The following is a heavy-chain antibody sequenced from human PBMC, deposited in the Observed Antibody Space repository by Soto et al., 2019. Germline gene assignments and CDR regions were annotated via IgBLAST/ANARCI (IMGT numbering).Heavy chain of an antibody. J-gene: IGHJ4*02. Sequence: AASVKVSCKASGYTFNRHGITWVRQAPGQGLEWMGWISGYNGDINYEQKFQGRVTLSSDTLTSTVYLELKSLRFDDTAVYYCARVRIVGAREIDFWGQGTLVTVSS. CDR2: ISGYNGDI. D-gene: IGHD1-26*01. CDR3: ARVRIVGAREIDF. V-gene: IGHV1-18*04. CDR1: GYTFNRHG.